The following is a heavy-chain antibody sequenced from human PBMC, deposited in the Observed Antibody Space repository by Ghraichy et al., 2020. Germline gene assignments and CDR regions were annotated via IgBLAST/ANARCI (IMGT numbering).Heavy chain of an antibody. CDR1: GFTFTTYW. Sequence: GGSLRLSCTASGFTFTTYWMTWVRQAPGKGLEWVGNIKQDGSEKYYGDSVKGRFAMSRDNAKNSLYLQMTSLRADDTAVYYCAREGFGWGSFDYWGQGTLVTVSS. J-gene: IGHJ4*02. D-gene: IGHD3-10*01. V-gene: IGHV3-7*03. CDR2: IKQDGSEK. CDR3: AREGFGWGSFDY.